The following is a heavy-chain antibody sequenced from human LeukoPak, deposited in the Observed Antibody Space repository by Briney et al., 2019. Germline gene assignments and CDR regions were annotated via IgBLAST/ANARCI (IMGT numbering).Heavy chain of an antibody. CDR3: ARRGGRYYYDSSGYYYP. CDR1: GGSISSSSYY. CDR2: TYYNGNT. J-gene: IGHJ5*02. V-gene: IGHV4-39*01. D-gene: IGHD3-22*01. Sequence: PSETLSLTCTVSGGSISSSSYYWGWIRQPPGKGLEWIGSTYYNGNTYYSSSLKSRVTISVDTSKNQFSLRLSSVTAADTALYYCARRGGRYYYDSSGYYYPWGQGTLVTVSS.